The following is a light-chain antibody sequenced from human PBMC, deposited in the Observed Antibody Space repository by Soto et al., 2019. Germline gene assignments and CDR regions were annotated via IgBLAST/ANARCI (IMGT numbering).Light chain of an antibody. CDR1: SSNVGSNT. CDR3: SSYTTSTSFIL. CDR2: SDD. V-gene: IGLV1-44*01. J-gene: IGLJ2*01. Sequence: QSVLTQPPSASGTPGQRVTISCSGSSSNVGSNTVSWYQQLPGTAPKVLIYSDDQRPSGVPDRFSGSRSGSSASLAISGLQSGDEADYYCSSYTTSTSFILFGGGTKLTVL.